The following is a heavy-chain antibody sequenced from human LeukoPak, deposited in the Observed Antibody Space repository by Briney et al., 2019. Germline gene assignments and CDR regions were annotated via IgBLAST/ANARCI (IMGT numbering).Heavy chain of an antibody. Sequence: GGSLRLSCSASGFNFSNYWMSWVRQAPGKGLEWVANIKQDGSEKYYVDSVKGRFTISRDNAKNSLYLQMNSLRAEDTAVYYCARVRQVRGAPSWFDPWGQGTLVTVSS. CDR3: ARVRQVRGAPSWFDP. CDR2: IKQDGSEK. V-gene: IGHV3-7*03. D-gene: IGHD3-10*01. J-gene: IGHJ5*02. CDR1: GFNFSNYW.